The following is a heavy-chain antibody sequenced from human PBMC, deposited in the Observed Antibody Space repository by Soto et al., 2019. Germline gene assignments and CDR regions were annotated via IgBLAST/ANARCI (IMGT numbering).Heavy chain of an antibody. CDR1: GYTFTNYG. Sequence: QVQLVQSGAEVKKPGASVKVSCKASGYTFTNYGLSWVRQAPGQGLEWMGWISAYNGNTNYAQKLQGRVTMTTDTSTRTAYMELRSLRSYDTAMYYCARVMTTVTTNYFDYWGQGTLVTVSS. J-gene: IGHJ4*02. CDR3: ARVMTTVTTNYFDY. CDR2: ISAYNGNT. V-gene: IGHV1-18*01. D-gene: IGHD4-17*01.